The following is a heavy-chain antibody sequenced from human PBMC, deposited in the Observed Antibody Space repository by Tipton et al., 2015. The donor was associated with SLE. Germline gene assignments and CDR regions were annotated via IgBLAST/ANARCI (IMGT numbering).Heavy chain of an antibody. V-gene: IGHV4-34*01. CDR2: INHSGST. D-gene: IGHD2-15*01. J-gene: IGHJ3*02. Sequence: TLSLTCAVYGGSFSGYYWSWIRQPPGKGLEWIGEINHSGSTNYNLSLKSRVTISVDTSKNQFSLKLSSVTAADTAVYYCARMGYCVTAPCARDDAFHIWGQGTMVTVSS. CDR1: GGSFSGYY. CDR3: ARMGYCVTAPCARDDAFHI.